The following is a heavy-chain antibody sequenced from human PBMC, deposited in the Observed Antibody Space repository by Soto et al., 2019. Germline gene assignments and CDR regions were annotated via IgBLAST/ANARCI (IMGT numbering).Heavy chain of an antibody. J-gene: IGHJ4*02. CDR3: ARSSGYPDLLFDY. D-gene: IGHD3-22*01. V-gene: IGHV4-31*03. CDR2: IYYSGST. Sequence: PSETLSLTCTVSGGSISSGGYYWSWIRQHPGKGLEWIGYIYYSGSTYYNPSLKSRVTISVDTSKNQFSLKLSSATAADTAVYYCARSSGYPDLLFDYWGQGTLVTVSS. CDR1: GGSISSGGYY.